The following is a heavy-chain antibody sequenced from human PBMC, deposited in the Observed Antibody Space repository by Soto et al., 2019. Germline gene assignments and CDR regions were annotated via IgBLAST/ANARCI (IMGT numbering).Heavy chain of an antibody. V-gene: IGHV3-23*01. Sequence: GGSLRLSCAASGFTFSSYAMSWVRQAPGKGLEWVSAISGSGGSTYYADSVKGRFTISRDNSKNTLYLQMNSLRAEDTAVYYCAKDGIVLMVYAPGYYFDYWGQGTLVTVSS. J-gene: IGHJ4*02. CDR3: AKDGIVLMVYAPGYYFDY. CDR1: GFTFSSYA. CDR2: ISGSGGST. D-gene: IGHD2-8*01.